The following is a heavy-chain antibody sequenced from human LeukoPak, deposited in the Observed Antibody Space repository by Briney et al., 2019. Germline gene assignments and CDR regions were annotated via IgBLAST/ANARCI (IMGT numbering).Heavy chain of an antibody. Sequence: PGGSLRLSCAASGFTFSSYWMSWVRQAPGKGLEWVANIKRDGSEKYYVDSVKGRFTISRDNAKNSLYLQMNSLRAEDTAVYYCARDAEVVPAAIDYFDYWGQGTLVTVSS. J-gene: IGHJ4*02. CDR3: ARDAEVVPAAIDYFDY. D-gene: IGHD2-2*02. CDR2: IKRDGSEK. CDR1: GFTFSSYW. V-gene: IGHV3-7*01.